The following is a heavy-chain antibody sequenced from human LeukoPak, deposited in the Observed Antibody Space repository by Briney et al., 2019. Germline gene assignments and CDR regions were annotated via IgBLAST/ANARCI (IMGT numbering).Heavy chain of an antibody. J-gene: IGHJ4*02. Sequence: ASVKVSCKASGYTFTGYYMHWVRQAPGQGLAWMGWINPNSGGTNYAQKFQGWVTMTRDTSISTAYMELSRLRSDDTAVYYCARPTTVGDFDYWGQGTLVTVSS. CDR3: ARPTTVGDFDY. CDR2: INPNSGGT. V-gene: IGHV1-2*04. D-gene: IGHD4-17*01. CDR1: GYTFTGYY.